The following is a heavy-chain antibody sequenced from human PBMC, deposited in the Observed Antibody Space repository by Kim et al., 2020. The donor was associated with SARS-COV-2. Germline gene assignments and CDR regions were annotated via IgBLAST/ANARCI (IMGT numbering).Heavy chain of an antibody. CDR2: IGTAGDT. Sequence: GGSLRLSCAASGFTFSSYDMHWVRQATGKGLEWVSAIGTAGDTYYPGSVKGRFTISRENAKNSLYLQMNSLRAGDTAVYYCARGERYCSGGSCYRVLDYWGQGTLVTVSS. J-gene: IGHJ4*02. D-gene: IGHD2-15*01. V-gene: IGHV3-13*01. CDR1: GFTFSSYD. CDR3: ARGERYCSGGSCYRVLDY.